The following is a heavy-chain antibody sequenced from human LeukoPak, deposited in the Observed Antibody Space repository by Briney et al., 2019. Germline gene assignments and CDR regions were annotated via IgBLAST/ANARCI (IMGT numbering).Heavy chain of an antibody. Sequence: GGALRLSCAASGFSFSTYAMSWVRQAPGKGLEYVAAISSTGGTTYYPNSMKGRFNISRDNSKNTLYLQMGSLRVEDMAVYYCARRDTSGYFSDYWGQGTLVTVSS. CDR3: ARRDTSGYFSDY. CDR2: ISSTGGTT. CDR1: GFSFSTYA. J-gene: IGHJ4*02. V-gene: IGHV3-64*01. D-gene: IGHD6-19*01.